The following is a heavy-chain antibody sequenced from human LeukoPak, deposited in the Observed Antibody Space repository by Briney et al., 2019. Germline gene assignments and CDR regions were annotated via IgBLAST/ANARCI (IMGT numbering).Heavy chain of an antibody. D-gene: IGHD2-2*01. V-gene: IGHV3-30*04. J-gene: IGHJ4*02. Sequence: GGSLRLSCAASGFTFSSYAMHWVRQATGKGLEWVAVISYDGSNKYYADSVKGRFTISRDNSKNTLYLQMNSLRAEDTAVYYCARDGGSSTSWYSYWGQGTLVTVSS. CDR1: GFTFSSYA. CDR2: ISYDGSNK. CDR3: ARDGGSSTSWYSY.